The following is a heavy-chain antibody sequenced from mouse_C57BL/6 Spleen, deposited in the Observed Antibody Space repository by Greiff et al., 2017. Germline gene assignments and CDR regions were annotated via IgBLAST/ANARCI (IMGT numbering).Heavy chain of an antibody. CDR3: ARERGYYVYWYFDV. V-gene: IGHV5-4*01. CDR1: GFTFSSYA. D-gene: IGHD2-3*01. J-gene: IGHJ1*03. Sequence: EVMLVESGGGLVKPGGSLKLSCAASGFTFSSYAMSWVRQTPEKRLEWVATISDGGSYTYYPDNVKGRFTISRDNAKNNLYLQMSHLKSEDTAMYYCARERGYYVYWYFDVWGTGTTVTVSS. CDR2: ISDGGSYT.